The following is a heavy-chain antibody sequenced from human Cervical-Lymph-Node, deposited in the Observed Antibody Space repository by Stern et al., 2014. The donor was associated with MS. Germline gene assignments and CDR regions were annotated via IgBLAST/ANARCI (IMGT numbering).Heavy chain of an antibody. CDR1: GGSVSSANYY. CDR2: IHDRVST. V-gene: IGHV4-31*03. CDR3: AVMTTLGGAAIFDS. Sequence: QLQLQESGPGLVKPSQTLSLTCNVSGGSVSSANYYWTWLRQLPGKGLEWIGYIHDRVSTYATPSLESRVSISVDTSNVQFALKLRSVTAADTALYYCAVMTTLGGAAIFDSWGQGTLVTVSS. J-gene: IGHJ4*02. D-gene: IGHD3-16*01.